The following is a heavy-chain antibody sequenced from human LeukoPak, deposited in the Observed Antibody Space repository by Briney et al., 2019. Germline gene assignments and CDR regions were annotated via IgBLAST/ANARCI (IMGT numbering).Heavy chain of an antibody. CDR3: ARTVVGVDYFDY. Sequence: TSETLSLTCTVSGGSISSSSYYWGWIRQPPGKGLEWIGSIYYSGSTYYNPSLKSRVTISVDTSKNQFSLKLSSVTAADTAVYYCARTVVGVDYFDYWGQGTLVTVSS. D-gene: IGHD2-15*01. V-gene: IGHV4-39*01. CDR2: IYYSGST. CDR1: GGSISSSSYY. J-gene: IGHJ4*02.